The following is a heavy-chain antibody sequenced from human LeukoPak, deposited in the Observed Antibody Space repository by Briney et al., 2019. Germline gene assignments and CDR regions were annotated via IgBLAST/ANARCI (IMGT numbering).Heavy chain of an antibody. Sequence: GASVKVSCKASGHTFTSYAMHWVRQAPGQRLEWMGWINAGNGNTKYSQKFQGRVTITRDTSASTAYMELSSLRSEDTAVYYCARVPTTVTTGCGYWGQGTLVTVSS. CDR1: GHTFTSYA. V-gene: IGHV1-3*01. J-gene: IGHJ4*02. CDR3: ARVPTTVTTGCGY. D-gene: IGHD4-17*01. CDR2: INAGNGNT.